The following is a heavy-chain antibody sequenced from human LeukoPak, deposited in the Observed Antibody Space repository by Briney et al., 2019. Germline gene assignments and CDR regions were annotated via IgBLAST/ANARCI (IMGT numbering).Heavy chain of an antibody. V-gene: IGHV4-34*01. CDR3: ARAYLLDGLLGRDRKRPTHYYMDV. CDR1: SGSFSGYY. Sequence: SETLSLTCAVYSGSFSGYYWSWIRQPPGKGLEWIGEINHSGSTNYNPSLKSRVTISVDTSKNQFPLKLSSVTAADTAVYYCARAYLLDGLLGRDRKRPTHYYMDVWGKGTTVTVSS. D-gene: IGHD2/OR15-2a*01. CDR2: INHSGST. J-gene: IGHJ6*03.